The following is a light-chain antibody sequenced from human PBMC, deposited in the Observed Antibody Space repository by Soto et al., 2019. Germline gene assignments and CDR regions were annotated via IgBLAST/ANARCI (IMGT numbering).Light chain of an antibody. J-gene: IGLJ1*01. CDR2: EVS. Sequence: QSALTQPASVSGSPGQSITISCTGSSSDVGGYNFVSWYQQHPGKAPKLMIYEVSKRPSGVSNRFSGSKSGNTASLTISGLPAEDEADYYCSSYSTSNPYVFGAGTKVTVL. CDR1: SSDVGGYNF. V-gene: IGLV2-14*01. CDR3: SSYSTSNPYV.